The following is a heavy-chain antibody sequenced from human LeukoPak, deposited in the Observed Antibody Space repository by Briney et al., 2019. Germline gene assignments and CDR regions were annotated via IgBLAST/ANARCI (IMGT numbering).Heavy chain of an antibody. CDR3: ARDGGLLATGEVDY. J-gene: IGHJ4*02. CDR2: ISAYNGNT. V-gene: IGHV1-18*01. CDR1: GYTFTSYG. Sequence: ASVKVSCKPSGYTFTSYGISWVRQAPGQGRGWMGWISAYNGNTNYAQKLQGRVTMTTDTSTSTAYMELRSLRSDDTAVYYCARDGGLLATGEVDYWGQGTLVTVSS. D-gene: IGHD7-27*01.